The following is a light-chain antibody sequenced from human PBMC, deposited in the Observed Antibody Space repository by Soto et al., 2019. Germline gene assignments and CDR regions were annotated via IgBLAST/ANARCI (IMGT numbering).Light chain of an antibody. Sequence: DIQMTQSPSSLSASVGDRVTITCRASQSISNYLNWYQQKPGKAPKLLIYAASSLQSGVPSRFSGSVSGTDFTLTISSLQPEDFTTYYCQQSYSFPLTFGGGTKVEIK. CDR1: QSISNY. V-gene: IGKV1-39*01. CDR2: AAS. CDR3: QQSYSFPLT. J-gene: IGKJ4*01.